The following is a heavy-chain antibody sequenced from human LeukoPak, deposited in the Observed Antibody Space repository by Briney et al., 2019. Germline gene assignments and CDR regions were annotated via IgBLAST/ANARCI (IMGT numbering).Heavy chain of an antibody. V-gene: IGHV4-59*08. CDR3: ARHLAGDISAVDY. CDR2: IYYSGST. Sequence: SSETLSLTCTVSGGSISSYYWSWIRQPPGKGLEWIGYIYYSGSTNYNPSLKSRVTISVDTSKNQFSLKLSSVTAADTAVYYCARHLAGDISAVDYWGQGTLVTVSS. CDR1: GGSISSYY. J-gene: IGHJ4*02. D-gene: IGHD7-27*01.